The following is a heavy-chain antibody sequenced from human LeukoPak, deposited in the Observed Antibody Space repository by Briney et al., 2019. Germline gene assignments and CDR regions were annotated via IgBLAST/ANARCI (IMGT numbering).Heavy chain of an antibody. CDR1: GYTFSSYW. CDR3: ARRPYSSSSGLGY. Sequence: GEPLKISCKDSGYTFSSYWIGWVRQMPGKGLEWMGMIYPGDSDTRYTPSFQSQVTISADTSISTAYLQWSSLKASDTAMYYCARRPYSSSSGLGYWGQGTLVTVSS. J-gene: IGHJ4*02. CDR2: IYPGDSDT. V-gene: IGHV5-51*01. D-gene: IGHD6-6*01.